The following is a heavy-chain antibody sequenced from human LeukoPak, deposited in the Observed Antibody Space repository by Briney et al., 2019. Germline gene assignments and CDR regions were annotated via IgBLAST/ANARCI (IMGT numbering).Heavy chain of an antibody. CDR3: ARAAPLGYCSSTSCYGVDY. CDR1: GGSFSGYY. D-gene: IGHD2-2*01. CDR2: INHSGST. Sequence: SETLSLTCAVYGGSFSGYYWSWIRQPPGKGLEWIGEINHSGSTNYNPSLKSRVTISVDTSKNQFSPKLSSVTAADTAVYYCARAAPLGYCSSTSCYGVDYCGQGTLVTVSS. J-gene: IGHJ4*02. V-gene: IGHV4-34*01.